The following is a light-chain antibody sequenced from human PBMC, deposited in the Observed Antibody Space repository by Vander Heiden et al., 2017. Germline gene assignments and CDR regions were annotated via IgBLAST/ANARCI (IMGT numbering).Light chain of an antibody. CDR2: WAS. V-gene: IGKV4-1*01. Sequence: DIVMTQSPDSLAVSLGERATINCKSSQSVLYTANNKNYLAWYQQQPRQPPKLLIYWASTRESGVPDRFSGSGSGTDFTLTISSLQAEDVAVYYCQQYYTTPLLTFGGGTKVEIK. CDR1: QSVLYTANNKNY. J-gene: IGKJ4*01. CDR3: QQYYTTPLLT.